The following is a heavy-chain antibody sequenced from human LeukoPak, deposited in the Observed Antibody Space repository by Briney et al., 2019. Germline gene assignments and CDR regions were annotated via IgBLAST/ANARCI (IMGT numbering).Heavy chain of an antibody. CDR2: IYHSGST. D-gene: IGHD3-10*01. J-gene: IGHJ5*02. CDR1: GGSISSSNW. CDR3: ARSITMVRGAQASNWFDP. V-gene: IGHV4-4*02. Sequence: PSETLCLTCAVSGGSISSSNWWSWVRQPPGKGLEWIGEIYHSGSTNYNPSLKSRVTISVDKSKNQFSLKLSSVTAADTAVYYCARSITMVRGAQASNWFDPWGRGTLVTVSS.